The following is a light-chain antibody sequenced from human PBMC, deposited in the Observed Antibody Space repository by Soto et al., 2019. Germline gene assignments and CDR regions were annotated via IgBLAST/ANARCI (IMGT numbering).Light chain of an antibody. J-gene: IGLJ2*01. CDR3: CSYAGSYTVV. Sequence: QSVLTQPRSVSGSPGQSVTISCTGTSSDVGGYYYVSWYQQHPGKAPKLMIYDVSKRPSGVPDRVSGSKSGNTASLTIAGLQAEDEDDYYCCSYAGSYTVVFGGGTKLTVL. CDR2: DVS. CDR1: SSDVGGYYY. V-gene: IGLV2-11*01.